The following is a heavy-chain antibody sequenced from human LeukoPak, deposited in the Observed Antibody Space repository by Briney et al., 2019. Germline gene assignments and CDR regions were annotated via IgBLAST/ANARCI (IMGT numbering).Heavy chain of an antibody. V-gene: IGHV3-48*03. CDR1: GFTFSNYE. J-gene: IGHJ4*02. Sequence: GGPLRLSCAASGFTFSNYEMNWVRQAPGRGLEWVSYISSSGSTIYYADSVKGRFTISRDKAKNSLYLQMNSLRAGETAVYYCASGPGARSFYGEPGYWGQGTLVTVSS. CDR3: ASGPGARSFYGEPGY. D-gene: IGHD4-17*01. CDR2: ISSSGSTI.